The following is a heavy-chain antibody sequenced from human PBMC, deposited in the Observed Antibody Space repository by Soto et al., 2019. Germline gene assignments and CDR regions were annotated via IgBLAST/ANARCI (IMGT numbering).Heavy chain of an antibody. V-gene: IGHV3-23*01. D-gene: IGHD5-12*01. CDR3: AKDLSRGDGYEDPDY. Sequence: DVKLLESGGGLVQPGGSLRLSCAASGFVFSNYAMFWFRQAPGRGLEWVSTIYAAGGSKYYADSVKGRFTVSRDNSRDTLFLQMDSLRVEDTAMYFCAKDLSRGDGYEDPDYWGQGTLITVSS. CDR2: IYAAGGSK. J-gene: IGHJ4*02. CDR1: GFVFSNYA.